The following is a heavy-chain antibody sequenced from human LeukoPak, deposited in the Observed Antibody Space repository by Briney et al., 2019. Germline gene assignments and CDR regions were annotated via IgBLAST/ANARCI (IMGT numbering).Heavy chain of an antibody. CDR2: IYHSGST. CDR1: GGSISSGGYS. V-gene: IGHV4-30-2*01. CDR3: AIGYSGYENWFDP. J-gene: IGHJ5*02. D-gene: IGHD5-12*01. Sequence: SETLSLTCAVSGGSISSGGYSWSWIRQPPGKGLEWIGYIYHSGSTYYNPSLKSRVTISVDTSKNQFSLKLSSVTAADTAVYYCAIGYSGYENWFDPWGQGTLVTVSS.